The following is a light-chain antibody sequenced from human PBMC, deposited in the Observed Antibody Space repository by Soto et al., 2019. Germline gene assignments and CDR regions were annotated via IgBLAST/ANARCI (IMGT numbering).Light chain of an antibody. V-gene: IGLV1-44*01. CDR2: TND. CDR3: AAWDDSLDGWV. Sequence: QSVLTQPPSASGTPGQRVTISCSGSRSNIGSNTVNWYQQLPGTAPKLLIYTNDHRPSGVPDRFSGSKSGTSASLAISGLQSDDEADYYCAAWDDSLDGWVFGGGTKLTVL. CDR1: RSNIGSNT. J-gene: IGLJ3*02.